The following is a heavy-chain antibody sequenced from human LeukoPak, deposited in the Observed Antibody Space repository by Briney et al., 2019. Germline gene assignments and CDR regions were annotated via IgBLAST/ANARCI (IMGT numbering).Heavy chain of an antibody. Sequence: GGSLXXSCVASGFTFRTYGMTWVRQAPGKGLQWVSTINTSGSRTHYADSVKGRFTISRDNYKNTVYLQMNSQGGEDRAVYYCAKDPSTLTLTDDYWGQGTLVTVSS. CDR3: AKDPSTLTLTDDY. J-gene: IGHJ4*02. CDR1: GFTFRTYG. CDR2: INTSGSRT. V-gene: IGHV3-23*01.